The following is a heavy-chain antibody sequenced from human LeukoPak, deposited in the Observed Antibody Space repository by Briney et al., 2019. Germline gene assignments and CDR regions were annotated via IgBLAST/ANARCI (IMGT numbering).Heavy chain of an antibody. Sequence: GGSLRLSCATSGSTFSAYSMNWVRQAPGKGLEWVSYISSSGTTIFYADSVKGRFTIPRDNAKNSLYLQMNGLRAEDTAVYYCARSTNYWGQGTLVTVSS. CDR1: GSTFSAYS. CDR2: ISSSGTTI. V-gene: IGHV3-48*04. J-gene: IGHJ4*02. CDR3: ARSTNY. D-gene: IGHD2-2*01.